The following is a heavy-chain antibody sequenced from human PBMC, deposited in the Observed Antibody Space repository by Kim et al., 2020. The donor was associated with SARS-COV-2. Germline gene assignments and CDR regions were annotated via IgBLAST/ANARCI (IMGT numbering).Heavy chain of an antibody. V-gene: IGHV3-21*06. CDR3: ARARHLDH. Sequence: STSSFIFYAYSVRDRLTISRDNAKNTLSLQMNSLRGDDTAVYYCARARHLDHWGQGTLVTVSS. CDR2: STSSFI. J-gene: IGHJ4*02.